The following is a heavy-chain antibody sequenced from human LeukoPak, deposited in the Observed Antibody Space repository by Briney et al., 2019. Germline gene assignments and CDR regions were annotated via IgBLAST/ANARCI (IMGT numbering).Heavy chain of an antibody. V-gene: IGHV3-30*02. J-gene: IGHJ3*02. Sequence: SGGSLRLSCAASGFTFSSYGMHWVRQAPGKGLEWVAFIRYDGSNKYYADSVKGRFTISRDNSKNTLYLQMNSLRAEDTAVYYCAQLLWFDGAFDIWGQGTMVTVSS. CDR1: GFTFSSYG. CDR2: IRYDGSNK. CDR3: AQLLWFDGAFDI. D-gene: IGHD3-10*01.